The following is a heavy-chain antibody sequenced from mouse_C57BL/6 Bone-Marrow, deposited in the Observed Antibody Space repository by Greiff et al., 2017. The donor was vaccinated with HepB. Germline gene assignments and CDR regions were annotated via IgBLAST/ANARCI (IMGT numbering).Heavy chain of an antibody. V-gene: IGHV5-16*01. CDR2: INYDGSST. Sequence: EVKLEESEGGLVQPGSSMKLSCTASGFTFSDYYMAWVRQVPGKGLEWVANINYDGSSTYYLDSLKSRFIISRDNAKNILYLQMSSLKSEDTATYYCARGEISYYGSSYVNYYAMDYWGQGTSVTVSS. CDR1: GFTFSDYY. J-gene: IGHJ4*01. D-gene: IGHD1-1*01. CDR3: ARGEISYYGSSYVNYYAMDY.